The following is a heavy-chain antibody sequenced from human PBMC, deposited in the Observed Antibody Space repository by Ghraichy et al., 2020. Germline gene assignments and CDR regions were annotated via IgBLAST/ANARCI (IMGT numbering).Heavy chain of an antibody. Sequence: GSLRLSCAASGFTLSSYWMCWVRQAPGKGLEWVANIKQDGSEKYYVDSVKGRFTISRDNAKNSLYLQMNSLRAEDTAVYYCARDLSYYDSGKNYWGQGTLVTVSS. D-gene: IGHD3-10*01. V-gene: IGHV3-7*03. CDR1: GFTLSSYW. CDR2: IKQDGSEK. CDR3: ARDLSYYDSGKNY. J-gene: IGHJ4*02.